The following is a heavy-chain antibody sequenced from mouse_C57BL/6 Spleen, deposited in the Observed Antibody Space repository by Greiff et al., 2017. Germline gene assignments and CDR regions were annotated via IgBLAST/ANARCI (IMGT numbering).Heavy chain of an antibody. J-gene: IGHJ4*01. CDR1: GYSITSDY. CDR2: ISYSGST. CDR3: ARGILEDCALDY. Sequence: VQLQQSGPGLAKPSQTLSLTCSVTGYSITSDYWNWIRKFPGNKLEYMGYISYSGSTYYNPSLKSRVSITRDTSKNQYYLQLNAVTAEDTAAYYCARGILEDCALDYWGQGTSVTVSS. V-gene: IGHV3-8*01.